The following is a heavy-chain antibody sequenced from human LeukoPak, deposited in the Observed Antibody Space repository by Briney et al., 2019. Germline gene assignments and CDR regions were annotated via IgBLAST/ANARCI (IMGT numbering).Heavy chain of an antibody. CDR2: VNPKSGDT. J-gene: IGHJ4*02. Sequence: ASVKVSCKPSGYPFTNFYIHWVRQAPGQGLEWMGWVNPKSGDTKYAQKFQDRISMTRDTSISTAYMEVNRLTSDDSAVYYCARGRDTAMVPFDYWGQGTLVTVSS. D-gene: IGHD5-18*01. CDR1: GYPFTNFY. CDR3: ARGRDTAMVPFDY. V-gene: IGHV1-2*02.